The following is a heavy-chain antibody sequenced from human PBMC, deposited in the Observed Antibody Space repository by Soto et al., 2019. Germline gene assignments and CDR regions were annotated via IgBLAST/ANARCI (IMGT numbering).Heavy chain of an antibody. CDR1: GYTLTELS. CDR3: ATSYSSGFNWFDP. V-gene: IGHV1-24*01. J-gene: IGHJ5*02. D-gene: IGHD6-19*01. Sequence: GPPVKVSCTVSGYTLTELSMHWVRQAPGKGLEWMGGFDPEDGETIYAQKFQGRVTMTEDTSTDTAYMELSSLRSEDTAVYYCATSYSSGFNWFDPWGQGTLVT. CDR2: FDPEDGET.